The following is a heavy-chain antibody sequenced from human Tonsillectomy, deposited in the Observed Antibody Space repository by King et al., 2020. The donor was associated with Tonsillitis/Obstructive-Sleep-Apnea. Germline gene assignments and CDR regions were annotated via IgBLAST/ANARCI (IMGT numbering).Heavy chain of an antibody. D-gene: IGHD1-7*01. Sequence: VQLQQWGAGLLKPSETQTLTCAVYGGSFSGYYWSWIRQPRGKGLEWSGEINQSGSTNYNPSLKSRVTISVDTSKNQFSLKLRSVTAADTAVYYCARSSWNYGYYYYMDVWCKGTTVTVSS. J-gene: IGHJ6*03. CDR2: INQSGST. CDR1: GGSFSGYY. V-gene: IGHV4-34*01. CDR3: ARSSWNYGYYYYMDV.